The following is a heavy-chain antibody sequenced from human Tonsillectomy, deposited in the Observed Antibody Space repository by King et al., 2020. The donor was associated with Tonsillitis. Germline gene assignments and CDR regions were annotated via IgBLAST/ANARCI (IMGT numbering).Heavy chain of an antibody. V-gene: IGHV3-48*01. D-gene: IGHD6-19*01. CDR2: ISSSTTNI. CDR3: ATSDWYY. Sequence: VQLVESGGGLVQPGGSLRLSCAASGFTFSGSSMNWVRQAPGKGLEGISYISSSTTNIQYADSVKGRFTISRDNAKNSLYLQMNSLRVEDTAVYFCATSDWYYRGPRTLVTVSP. CDR1: GFTFSGSS. J-gene: IGHJ4*02.